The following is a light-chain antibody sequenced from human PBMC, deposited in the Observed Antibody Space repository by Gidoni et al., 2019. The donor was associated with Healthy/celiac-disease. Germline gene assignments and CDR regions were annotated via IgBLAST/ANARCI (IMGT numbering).Light chain of an antibody. CDR3: SSYTSSSPWV. Sequence: QSALTQPASVSGSPGQSITISCTGTSSDVGGYNYVSWYQQHQGKAPKLMIYEVSNRPSGVSNRFSGSKSGNTASLTISGLQAEDEADYYCSSYTSSSPWVFGTGTKVTVL. CDR1: SSDVGGYNY. V-gene: IGLV2-14*01. CDR2: EVS. J-gene: IGLJ1*01.